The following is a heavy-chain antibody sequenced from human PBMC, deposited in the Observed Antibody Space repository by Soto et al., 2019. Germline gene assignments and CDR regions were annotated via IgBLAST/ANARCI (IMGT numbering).Heavy chain of an antibody. CDR2: IYYSGSA. CDR1: GDSVTSVSDY. Sequence: SETLSLTCTVSGDSVTSVSDYWSWIRQPPGKGLEWIGYIYYSGSADYNPSLGSRVTISIDTSKNQFSLKLTSVTAADTAVYYCAGGVGFGYYYSHMDLWGKGPTVT. J-gene: IGHJ6*03. V-gene: IGHV4-61*01. CDR3: AGGVGFGYYYSHMDL. D-gene: IGHD3-16*01.